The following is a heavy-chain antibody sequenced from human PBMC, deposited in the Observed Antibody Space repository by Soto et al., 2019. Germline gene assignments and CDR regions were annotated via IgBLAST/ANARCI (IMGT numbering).Heavy chain of an antibody. V-gene: IGHV3-23*01. D-gene: IGHD2-15*01. CDR2: ISGSGGST. Sequence: GGSLRLSCAASGFTFSSYAMSWVRQAPGKGLEWVSAISGSGGSTYYADSVKGRFTISRDNSKNTLYLQMNSLRAEDTAVYYCASADPDCSGGSCYGIAEYLQHWGQGTLVTVSS. CDR1: GFTFSSYA. J-gene: IGHJ1*01. CDR3: ASADPDCSGGSCYGIAEYLQH.